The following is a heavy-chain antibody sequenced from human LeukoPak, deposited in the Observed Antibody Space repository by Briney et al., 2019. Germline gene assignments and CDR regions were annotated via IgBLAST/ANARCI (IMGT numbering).Heavy chain of an antibody. D-gene: IGHD3-16*01. V-gene: IGHV4-61*02. CDR2: MYTSGST. J-gene: IGHJ4*02. CDR3: VREGYDYGDY. CDR1: GGSIRSGSYY. Sequence: SQTLSLTCSVSGGSIRSGSYYWSWIRQPAGKGLEWIGRMYTSGSTNYNPSLKSRVTISADTSKNQFSLRLTSVTAADTAVYYCVREGYDYGDYWGQGTLVTVSP.